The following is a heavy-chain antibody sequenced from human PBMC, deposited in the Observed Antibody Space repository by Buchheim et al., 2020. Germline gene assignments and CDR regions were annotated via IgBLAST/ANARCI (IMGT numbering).Heavy chain of an antibody. Sequence: QVQLVQSGAEVKKPGASVKVSCKASGYTFTSYDINWVRQATGQGLEWMGWMNPNSGNTGYAQKFQGRVTMTRNTSISTAYMELSSLRSEDTAVYYCARGSPSYCSSTSCYSGSQSQYGMDVWGQGTT. D-gene: IGHD2-2*01. CDR2: MNPNSGNT. CDR1: GYTFTSYD. J-gene: IGHJ6*02. V-gene: IGHV1-8*01. CDR3: ARGSPSYCSSTSCYSGSQSQYGMDV.